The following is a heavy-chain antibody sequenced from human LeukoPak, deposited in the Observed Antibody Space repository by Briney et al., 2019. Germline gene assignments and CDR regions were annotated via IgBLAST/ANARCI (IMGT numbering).Heavy chain of an antibody. CDR3: ASGSGGYHSDH. Sequence: PSETLSLTCTVSGGSISSYYWSWIRQPPGKGLEWIGYFFYSGSTNYNPSLKSRVTISVDTSKNQFSLKLSSVTAADTAVYYCASGSGGYHSDHWGQGPPVTVSS. J-gene: IGHJ5*02. V-gene: IGHV4-59*01. D-gene: IGHD3-22*01. CDR2: FFYSGST. CDR1: GGSISSYY.